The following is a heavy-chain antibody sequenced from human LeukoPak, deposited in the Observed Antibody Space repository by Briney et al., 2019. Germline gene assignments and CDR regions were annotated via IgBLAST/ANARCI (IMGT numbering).Heavy chain of an antibody. CDR2: ISGSGGST. V-gene: IGHV3-23*01. Sequence: GGSLRLSCAASGFTFSSYAMSWVRQAPGKGLEWVSAISGSGGSTYYADSVKGRFTISRDNSKNTLYLQMNSLRAEDTALYYCAKAHYGSGEPYYGMDVWGQGTTVTVSS. D-gene: IGHD3-10*01. J-gene: IGHJ6*02. CDR1: GFTFSSYA. CDR3: AKAHYGSGEPYYGMDV.